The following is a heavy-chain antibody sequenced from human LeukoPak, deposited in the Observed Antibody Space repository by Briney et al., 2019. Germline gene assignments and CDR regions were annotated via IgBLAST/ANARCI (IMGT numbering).Heavy chain of an antibody. Sequence: SETLSLTCTVSGGSISSSIHYWGWIRQPPGKGLEWIGSIYYNGNSYYNQSLKSRVTISLDTSKNQLSLILNSVTAADTAVYYCATVSDGYNRYKSAFDIWGQGTMVTVSS. CDR3: ATVSDGYNRYKSAFDI. J-gene: IGHJ3*02. V-gene: IGHV4-39*07. D-gene: IGHD5-24*01. CDR2: IYYNGNS. CDR1: GGSISSSIHY.